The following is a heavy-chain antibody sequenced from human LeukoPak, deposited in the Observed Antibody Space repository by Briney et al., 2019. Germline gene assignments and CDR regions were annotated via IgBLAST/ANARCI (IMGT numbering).Heavy chain of an antibody. CDR3: ARGFVGYYFDY. J-gene: IGHJ4*02. Sequence: SETLSLTCAVYGGSFSGYYWSWIRQPPGKGLEWIGEINHSGNTNYNPSLKSRVTISVDTSKNQFSLKLSSVTAADTAVYYCARGFVGYYFDYWGQGTLVTVSS. CDR2: INHSGNT. V-gene: IGHV4-34*01. CDR1: GGSFSGYY.